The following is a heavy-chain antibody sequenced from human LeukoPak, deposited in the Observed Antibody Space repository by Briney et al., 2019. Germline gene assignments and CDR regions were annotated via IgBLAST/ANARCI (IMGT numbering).Heavy chain of an antibody. CDR2: IKSKTDGGTT. CDR1: GFTFSNAY. Sequence: GGSLRLSCTASGFTFSNAYMSWVRQAPGKGLEWVSRIKSKTDGGTTDYVAPVKGRFTISRDDSKDTLYLQMNSLKTEDTAVYYCTTESPHSDYWGQGTLVTVSS. CDR3: TTESPHSDY. J-gene: IGHJ4*02. V-gene: IGHV3-15*01.